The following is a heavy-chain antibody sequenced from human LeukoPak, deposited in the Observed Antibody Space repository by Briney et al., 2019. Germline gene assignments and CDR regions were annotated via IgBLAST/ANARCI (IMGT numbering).Heavy chain of an antibody. D-gene: IGHD3-22*01. CDR1: GGSISSDY. CDR2: IYTSGGT. Sequence: PSETLSLTCTVSGGSISSDYWSWIPQPAGKGLEWIGRIYTSGGTVYNPSLKSRVTMSVDTSKNQFSLRLTSVTAADTAVYYCARGLFYYDTSGRGYYFHYWPQGTLVTVSS. J-gene: IGHJ4*02. V-gene: IGHV4-4*07. CDR3: ARGLFYYDTSGRGYYFHY.